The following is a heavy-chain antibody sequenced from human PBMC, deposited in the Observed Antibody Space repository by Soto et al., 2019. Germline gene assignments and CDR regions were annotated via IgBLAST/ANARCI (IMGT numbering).Heavy chain of an antibody. CDR1: GYTFTSYG. CDR2: IASHDGST. J-gene: IGHJ4*02. D-gene: IGHD3-22*01. V-gene: IGHV1-18*04. CDR3: WRNDGDDSTNF. Sequence: GASVKISCKASGYTFTSYGLNWVRRAPGQGLEWMGRIASHDGSTVSAQSFQGRLTLTRDTFTNTAYLELGALTSDDTGLYFCWRNDGDDSTNFWGQGPLVTVPS.